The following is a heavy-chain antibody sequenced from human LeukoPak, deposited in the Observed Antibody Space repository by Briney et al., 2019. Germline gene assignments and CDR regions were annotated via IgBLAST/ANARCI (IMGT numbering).Heavy chain of an antibody. CDR2: IYYSGST. D-gene: IGHD5-18*01. Sequence: PSETLSLTCTVSGGSISSSIYYWGWIRQPPGKGLEWIGSIYYSGSTYYNPSLKSRVTISVDTSKNQFSLKVSSVTAADTAVYYCARGDRHAINVCSYGLWGQGTLVTVSS. J-gene: IGHJ4*02. CDR1: GGSISSSIYY. V-gene: IGHV4-39*01. CDR3: ARGDRHAINVCSYGL.